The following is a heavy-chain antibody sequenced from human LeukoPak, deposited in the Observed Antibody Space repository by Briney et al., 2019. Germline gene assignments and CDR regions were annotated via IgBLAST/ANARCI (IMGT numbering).Heavy chain of an antibody. D-gene: IGHD3-22*01. CDR1: GGTFSGYY. J-gene: IGHJ4*02. Sequence: ASETLSLTCAVYGGTFSGYYWSWIRQPPGKGLEWIGEINHSGSTNYNPSLKSRVTISVDTSKNQFSLKLSSVTAADTAVYYCARRSYDSSGSLDYWGQGTLVTVSS. V-gene: IGHV4-34*01. CDR3: ARRSYDSSGSLDY. CDR2: INHSGST.